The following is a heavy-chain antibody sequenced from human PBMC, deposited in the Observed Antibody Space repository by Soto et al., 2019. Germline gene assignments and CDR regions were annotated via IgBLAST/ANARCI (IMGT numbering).Heavy chain of an antibody. V-gene: IGHV1-46*01. Sequence: QVQLVQSGAEVKKPGASVKVSCKASGYTFTSYYMHWVRKAPGQGLEWMGIINPSGGSTSYAQKFKGRVTMTRDTSTSTVYMELSSLRSEDTAVYYCARDLSLYSSGGYSLYWYFDLWGRGTLVTVSS. D-gene: IGHD6-19*01. CDR3: ARDLSLYSSGGYSLYWYFDL. CDR1: GYTFTSYY. J-gene: IGHJ2*01. CDR2: INPSGGST.